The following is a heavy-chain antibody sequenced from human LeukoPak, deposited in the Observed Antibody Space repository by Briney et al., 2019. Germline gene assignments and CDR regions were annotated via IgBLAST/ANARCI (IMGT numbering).Heavy chain of an antibody. Sequence: GGSLRLSCAASGFTFDDYAMHWVRQAPGKGLEWVSGISWKSGSIGYADSVRGRFTISRDNAENSLYLQMNSLRAEDTALYYCAKVGLYYDSSGYYDYWGQGTLVTVSS. D-gene: IGHD3-22*01. CDR2: ISWKSGSI. J-gene: IGHJ4*02. CDR1: GFTFDDYA. V-gene: IGHV3-9*01. CDR3: AKVGLYYDSSGYYDY.